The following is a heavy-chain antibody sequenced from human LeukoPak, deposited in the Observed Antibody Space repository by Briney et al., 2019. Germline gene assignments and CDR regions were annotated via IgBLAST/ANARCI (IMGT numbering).Heavy chain of an antibody. CDR2: IRYDGSNK. CDR1: GFTFSSYG. D-gene: IGHD2-15*01. CDR3: AKDLLAYCRGGSCSDLDP. J-gene: IGHJ5*02. Sequence: PGGSLRLSCAASGFTFSSYGMHWVRQAPGKGLVWVAFIRYDGSNKYYADSVKGRFTISRDNSKNTLYLQMNSLRAEDTAVYYCAKDLLAYCRGGSCSDLDPWGQGTLVTVSS. V-gene: IGHV3-30*02.